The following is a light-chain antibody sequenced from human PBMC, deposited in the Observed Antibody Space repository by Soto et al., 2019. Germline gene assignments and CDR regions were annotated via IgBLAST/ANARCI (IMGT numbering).Light chain of an antibody. Sequence: EILLTQSPGTVSLSPGERATLSCRASQSVRNSYLAWYQQKPGQAPRLLIYGASGRATGIPDRFSGSGSGKEFTLTIRRIEPEDFAVYYCQQYGNSPYTFGQGTKLEI. CDR3: QQYGNSPYT. CDR2: GAS. CDR1: QSVRNSY. J-gene: IGKJ2*01. V-gene: IGKV3-20*01.